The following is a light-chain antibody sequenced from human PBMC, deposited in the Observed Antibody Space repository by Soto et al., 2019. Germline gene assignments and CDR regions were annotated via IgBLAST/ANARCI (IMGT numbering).Light chain of an antibody. V-gene: IGLV2-14*01. CDR3: CSYTTSNPFV. CDR2: HVT. CDR1: SSDVGAYNY. Sequence: QSVLTQPASVSGSLGQSITISCSGTSSDVGAYNYVSWYQQYPGKAPKLMIYHVTDRPSGVSNRFSGSKSGNTASLTISGLQAEDEADYYCCSYTTSNPFVFGTGTEVTVL. J-gene: IGLJ1*01.